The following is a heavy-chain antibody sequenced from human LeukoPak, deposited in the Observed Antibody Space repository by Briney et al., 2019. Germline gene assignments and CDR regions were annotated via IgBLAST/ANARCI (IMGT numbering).Heavy chain of an antibody. V-gene: IGHV4-39*07. Sequence: ASETLSLTCTVSGDSISSGSYYWGWIRQPPGKGLEWIGNIYYRGNTYFNPSLKSRVIISVDTSKNQFSLKLTSVTAADTAVYYCARAHRLVLHYFDSWGQGTLVTVSS. D-gene: IGHD2-15*01. J-gene: IGHJ4*02. CDR1: GDSISSGSYY. CDR3: ARAHRLVLHYFDS. CDR2: IYYRGNT.